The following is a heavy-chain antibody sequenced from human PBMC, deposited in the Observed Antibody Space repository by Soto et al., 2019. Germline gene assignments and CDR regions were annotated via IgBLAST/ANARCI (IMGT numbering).Heavy chain of an antibody. V-gene: IGHV3-48*03. Sequence: PGGSLRLSCAASGFTFSSYEMNWVRQAPGKGLEWVSYISSSGSTIYCADSVKGRFTISRDNAKNSLYLQMNSLRAEDTAVYYCARDVPCGAVAELCVHDAFDIWGQGTMVTVSS. CDR2: ISSSGSTI. D-gene: IGHD6-19*01. CDR3: ARDVPCGAVAELCVHDAFDI. J-gene: IGHJ3*02. CDR1: GFTFSSYE.